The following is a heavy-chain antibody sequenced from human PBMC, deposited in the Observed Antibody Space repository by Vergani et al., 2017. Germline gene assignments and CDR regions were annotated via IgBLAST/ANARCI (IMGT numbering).Heavy chain of an antibody. CDR1: GFSILTSEMC. D-gene: IGHD5-12*01. J-gene: IGHJ4*02. CDR3: ARIRRRGRSGYDIFDF. CDR2: IDWNDNK. V-gene: IGHV2-70*01. Sequence: QVTLRESGPALVKPTQTLTLTCTFSGFSILTSEMCVSSIRQPPGKALEWLALIDWNDNKYFNTSLKTRLTISKDASKNQVVLTMTNMDPVDTATYYCARIRRRGRSGYDIFDFWGQGILVTVAS.